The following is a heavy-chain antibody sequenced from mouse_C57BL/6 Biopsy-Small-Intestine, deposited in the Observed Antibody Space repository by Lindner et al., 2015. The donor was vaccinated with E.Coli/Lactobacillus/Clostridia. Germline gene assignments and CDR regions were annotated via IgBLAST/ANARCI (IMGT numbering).Heavy chain of an antibody. CDR3: ARLYFGSGSVVFDY. J-gene: IGHJ4*01. CDR2: ISGHKGNT. Sequence: SVKVSCKSSGYTFTTFGISWVRQAPGQGLEWLGWISGHKGNTTYAQKFQGRVTITRDTSASTAYMGLSSLRFEDTAVYYCARLYFGSGSVVFDYWGQGSLVTVSS. V-gene: IGHV1-79*01. D-gene: IGHD1-1*02. CDR1: GYTFTTFG.